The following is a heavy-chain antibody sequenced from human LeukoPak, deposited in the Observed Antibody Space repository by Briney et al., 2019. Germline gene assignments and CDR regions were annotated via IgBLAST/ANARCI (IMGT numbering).Heavy chain of an antibody. Sequence: GGSLRLSCAASGFTFSSYEMNWVRQAPGKGLEWVSHISSGSTMYDADSVKGRFTISRDNAKNSLYLQMNSLRAEDTAVYYCARESIAVAGAPFDYWGQGTLVTVSS. V-gene: IGHV3-48*03. CDR3: ARESIAVAGAPFDY. CDR2: ISSGSTM. D-gene: IGHD6-19*01. CDR1: GFTFSSYE. J-gene: IGHJ4*02.